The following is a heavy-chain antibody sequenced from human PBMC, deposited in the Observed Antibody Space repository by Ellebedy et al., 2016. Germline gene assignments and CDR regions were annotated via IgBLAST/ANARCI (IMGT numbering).Heavy chain of an antibody. J-gene: IGHJ6*02. CDR3: ARGRKSRITMIVVVISKPYGMDV. CDR2: INPNSGGT. D-gene: IGHD3-22*01. V-gene: IGHV1-2*02. Sequence: ASVKVSXXASGYTFTGYYMHWVRQAPGQGLEWMGWINPNSGGTNYAQKFQGRVTMTRNTSISTAYMELSSLRSEDTAVYYCARGRKSRITMIVVVISKPYGMDVWGQGTTVTVSS. CDR1: GYTFTGYY.